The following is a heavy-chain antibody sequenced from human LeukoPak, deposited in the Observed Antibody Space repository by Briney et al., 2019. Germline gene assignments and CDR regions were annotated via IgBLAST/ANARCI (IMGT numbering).Heavy chain of an antibody. D-gene: IGHD3-16*01. V-gene: IGHV4-39*07. CDR3: ARQGFGSSYFDY. CDR2: IYSSGST. CDR1: GASVSGSNYY. Sequence: SSETLSLTCAVSGASVSGSNYYWGWIRQPPGKGLEWIGNIYSSGSTYYNPSLKSRVTISLDTSKNQFSLKLSSVTAADTAVYYCARQGFGSSYFDYWGQGTLVTVSS. J-gene: IGHJ4*02.